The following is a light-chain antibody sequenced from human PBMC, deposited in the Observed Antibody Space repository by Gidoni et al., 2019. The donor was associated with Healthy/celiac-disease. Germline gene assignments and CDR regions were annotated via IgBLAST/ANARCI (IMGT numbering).Light chain of an antibody. J-gene: IGKJ5*01. V-gene: IGKV1-39*01. CDR1: QSISSY. CDR2: AAS. Sequence: SASVGDRVTITCRASQSISSYLNWYQQKPGQAPKLLIYAASSLQSAVQSRFSGSGSGTDFNLTISSLQPEDFATYYCQQSYSTPITFGQGTRLEIK. CDR3: QQSYSTPIT.